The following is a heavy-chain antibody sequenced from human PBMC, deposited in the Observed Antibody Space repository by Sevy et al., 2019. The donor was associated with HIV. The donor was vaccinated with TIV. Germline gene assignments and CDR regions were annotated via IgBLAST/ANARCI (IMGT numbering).Heavy chain of an antibody. CDR1: GFTFSSYS. J-gene: IGHJ4*02. Sequence: GGSLRLSCAASGFTFSSYSMNWVHQAPGKGLEWVSSISSSSSYIYYADSVKGRFTISRDNAKNSLYLQMNSLRAEDTAVYYCARDRTYYYDSSGYYFDYWGQGTLVTVSS. D-gene: IGHD3-22*01. V-gene: IGHV3-21*01. CDR2: ISSSSSYI. CDR3: ARDRTYYYDSSGYYFDY.